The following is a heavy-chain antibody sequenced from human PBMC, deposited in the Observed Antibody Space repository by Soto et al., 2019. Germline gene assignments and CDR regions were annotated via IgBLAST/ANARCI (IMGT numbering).Heavy chain of an antibody. CDR3: TRASHGRIIDY. J-gene: IGHJ4*02. CDR1: GGPISGSN. CDR2: IYYSGST. V-gene: IGHV4-39*02. Sequence: SETLSLTCVVSGGPISGSNWGWIRQPPGKGLEWIGSIYYSGSTYYNPSLKSRVTVSVDTSKNHFSLKLSSVTAADTSVYYCTRASHGRIIDYWGQRTLVTVSS.